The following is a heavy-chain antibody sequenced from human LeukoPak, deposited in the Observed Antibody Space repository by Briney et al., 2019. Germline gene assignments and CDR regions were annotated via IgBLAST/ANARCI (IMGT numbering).Heavy chain of an antibody. Sequence: EPLSLTCAVYGGSFSGYYWSWIRQPPGKGLEWIGEINHSGSNIYNPSLKSRVTISVDTSKNQISLKLSSVKAADTAVYYCASLGYCSGRSCYPIDYWGQGTLVTVSS. CDR2: INHSGSN. V-gene: IGHV4-34*01. CDR3: ASLGYCSGRSCYPIDY. D-gene: IGHD2-15*01. J-gene: IGHJ4*02. CDR1: GGSFSGYY.